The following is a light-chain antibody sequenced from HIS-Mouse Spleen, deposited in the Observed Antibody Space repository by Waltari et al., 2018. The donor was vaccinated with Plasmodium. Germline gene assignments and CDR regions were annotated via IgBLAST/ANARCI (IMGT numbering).Light chain of an antibody. J-gene: IGKJ3*01. Sequence: DLQMTQSPSSLSASVADRLTITCQASQDINNYVNWYHQKPGKAPKLLIYDASNLETGVPSMFSGSGSGTDVTFTISSLQPEDIATYYCQQYDNLPPLFTFGPGTKVDIK. CDR1: QDINNY. CDR3: QQYDNLPPLFT. V-gene: IGKV1-33*01. CDR2: DAS.